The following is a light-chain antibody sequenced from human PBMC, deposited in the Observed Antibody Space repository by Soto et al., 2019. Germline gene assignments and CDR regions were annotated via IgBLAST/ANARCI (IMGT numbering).Light chain of an antibody. CDR2: EVR. CDR3: TSYTSINTLV. Sequence: QSALTQPASVSGSLGQSITISCTGSNRDIGAYNLVSWYQQYPDTAPKLIIYEVRNRPSGVSNRFSGAKSGNTASLTISGLQPEDEADYYCTSYTSINTLVFGGGTKLTVL. V-gene: IGLV2-14*01. J-gene: IGLJ2*01. CDR1: NRDIGAYNL.